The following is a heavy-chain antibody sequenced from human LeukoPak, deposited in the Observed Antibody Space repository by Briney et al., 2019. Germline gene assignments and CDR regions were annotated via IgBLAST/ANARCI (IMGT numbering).Heavy chain of an antibody. D-gene: IGHD3-22*01. J-gene: IGHJ4*02. CDR3: ARGSDSSGYYYAIAKMYYFDY. CDR2: TNPNSGNT. Sequence: ASVKVSCKASGYTFTSYDINWVRQATGQGLEWMGWTNPNSGNTGYAQKFQGRVTMTRNTSISTAYMELSSLRSEDTAVYYCARGSDSSGYYYAIAKMYYFDYWGQGTLVTVSS. CDR1: GYTFTSYD. V-gene: IGHV1-8*01.